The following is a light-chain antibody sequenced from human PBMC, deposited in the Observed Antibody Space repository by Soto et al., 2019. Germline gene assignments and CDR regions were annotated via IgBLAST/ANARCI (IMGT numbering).Light chain of an antibody. Sequence: QSVLTQPASVSGSPGQSITISCTGTSGDVGGYYYVSWYQQLPGKAPKLMISEVSNRPSGVSNRFSGSKSGNTASLTISGLQAEDEADYYCSSYTAGGTIFGTGKKVSVL. V-gene: IGLV2-14*01. CDR1: SGDVGGYYY. CDR3: SSYTAGGTI. CDR2: EVS. J-gene: IGLJ1*01.